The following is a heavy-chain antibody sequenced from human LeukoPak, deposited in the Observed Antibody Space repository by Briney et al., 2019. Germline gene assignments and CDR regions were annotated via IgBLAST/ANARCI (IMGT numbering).Heavy chain of an antibody. CDR2: MNPNSGNT. CDR1: GYTFTSYD. CDR3: ARGTPAERYCDWNNCFDP. J-gene: IGHJ5*02. Sequence: ASVKVSCKASGYTFTSYDINWVRQPTGQGLEWMGWMNPNSGNTGYAQKFQGRVTMTRNTSISTAYMELSSLRSEDTAVYYCARGTPAERYCDWNNCFDPWGQGTLVTVSS. D-gene: IGHD3-9*01. V-gene: IGHV1-8*01.